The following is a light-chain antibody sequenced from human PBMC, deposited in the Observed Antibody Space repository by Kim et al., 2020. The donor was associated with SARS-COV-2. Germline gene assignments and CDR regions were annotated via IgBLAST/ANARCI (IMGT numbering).Light chain of an antibody. CDR3: QQSNNLPIT. CDR2: AAS. CDR1: QGIASW. J-gene: IGKJ5*01. Sequence: DVQMTQSPSSVSASVGDTVTITCRASQGIASWLAWYQQKPGKAPQLLIYAASALQNGVPSRFSGSGSGREFTLTISSLQPEDVATYFCQQSNNLPITFGQGTRLEIQ. V-gene: IGKV1-12*01.